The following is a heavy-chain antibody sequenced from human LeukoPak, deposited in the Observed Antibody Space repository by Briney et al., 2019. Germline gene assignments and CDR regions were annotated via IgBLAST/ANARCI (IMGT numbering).Heavy chain of an antibody. CDR1: GFTVSSNY. J-gene: IGHJ4*02. CDR2: IYSGGST. CDR3: ARALPPDYYDSSGFLYYFDY. V-gene: IGHV3-53*01. D-gene: IGHD3-22*01. Sequence: GGSLRLSCAASGFTVSSNYMSWVRQAPGKGLEWVSVIYSGGSTYYADSVKGRFTISRDNSKNTLYLQMNSLRAEDTAVYYCARALPPDYYDSSGFLYYFDYWGQGTLVTVSS.